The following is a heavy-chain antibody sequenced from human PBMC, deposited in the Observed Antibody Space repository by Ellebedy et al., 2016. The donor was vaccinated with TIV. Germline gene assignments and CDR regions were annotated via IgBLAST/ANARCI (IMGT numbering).Heavy chain of an antibody. CDR3: ARAEGYYGSGSYYNIPYYFDY. CDR2: ISSSSSYI. D-gene: IGHD3-10*01. V-gene: IGHV3-21*01. Sequence: GGSLRLXXAASGFTFSSYSMNWVRQAPGKGLEWVSSISSSSSYIYYADSVKGRFTISRDNAKNSLYLQMNSLRAEDTAVYYCARAEGYYGSGSYYNIPYYFDYWGQGTLVTVSS. CDR1: GFTFSSYS. J-gene: IGHJ4*02.